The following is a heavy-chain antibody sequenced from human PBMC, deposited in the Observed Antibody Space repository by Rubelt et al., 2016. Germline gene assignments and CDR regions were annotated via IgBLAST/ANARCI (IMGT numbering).Heavy chain of an antibody. Sequence: GRSLRLSCAASGFTFSNYGMHWVRQAPGKGLEWVAIIWYDGGNKYYADSVKGRFTISRDNSKNTVYLQMNSLRAEDTAVYYCARGRDSGWYYYYDLDVWGQGTTVTVSS. J-gene: IGHJ6*02. V-gene: IGHV3-33*01. CDR1: GFTFSNYG. CDR3: ARGRDSGWYYYYDLDV. D-gene: IGHD6-19*01. CDR2: IWYDGGNK.